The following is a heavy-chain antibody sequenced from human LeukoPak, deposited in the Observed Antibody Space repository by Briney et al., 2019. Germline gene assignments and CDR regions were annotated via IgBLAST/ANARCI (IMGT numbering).Heavy chain of an antibody. CDR1: GYTLTELS. CDR3: ARPYDFWSGRHDAFDI. CDR2: INPNSGGT. V-gene: IGHV1-2*02. D-gene: IGHD3-3*01. Sequence: GASVKVSCKVSGYTLTELSMHWVRQAPGQGLEWMGWINPNSGGTNYAQKFQGRVTMTRDTSISTAYMELSRLRSDDTAVYYCARPYDFWSGRHDAFDIWGQGTMVTVSS. J-gene: IGHJ3*02.